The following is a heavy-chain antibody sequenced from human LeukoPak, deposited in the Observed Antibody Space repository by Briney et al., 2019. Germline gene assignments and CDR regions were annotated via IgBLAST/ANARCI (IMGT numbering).Heavy chain of an antibody. V-gene: IGHV4-39*01. CDR3: ARRLLSTDYGDASQNDAFDI. D-gene: IGHD4-17*01. CDR2: SYYTGTT. Sequence: SETLSLTCTVSGGSISGSLSYWGWIRQSPEKGLEWLGNSYYTGTTYYHPSLKSRVTISVDTSKNQTSLNLSSVTAADTAVYYCARRLLSTDYGDASQNDAFDIWGQGTMVTVSS. J-gene: IGHJ3*02. CDR1: GGSISGSLSY.